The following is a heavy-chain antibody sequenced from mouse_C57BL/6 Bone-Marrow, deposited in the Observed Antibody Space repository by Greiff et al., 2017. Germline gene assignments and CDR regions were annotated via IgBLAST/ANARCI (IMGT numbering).Heavy chain of an antibody. Sequence: EVHLVESGGGLVKPGGSLKLSCAASGFTFSDYGMHWVRQAPEKGLEWVAYISSGSSTIYYADTVKGRFTISRDNAKNTLFLQMTSLRSEDTAMYYCARPPGSSFYYYAMDDWGQGTSVTVSS. V-gene: IGHV5-17*01. J-gene: IGHJ4*01. CDR3: ARPPGSSFYYYAMDD. CDR2: ISSGSSTI. D-gene: IGHD1-1*01. CDR1: GFTFSDYG.